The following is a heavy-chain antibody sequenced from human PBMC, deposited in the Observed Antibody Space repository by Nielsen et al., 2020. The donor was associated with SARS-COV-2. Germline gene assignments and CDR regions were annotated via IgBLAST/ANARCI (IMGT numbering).Heavy chain of an antibody. CDR1: GGSISGYY. CDR3: ARDYFGDYLDGFDV. D-gene: IGHD4-17*01. CDR2: IHHTGTT. J-gene: IGHJ3*01. V-gene: IGHV4-59*01. Sequence: SETLSLTCTVSGGSISGYYWTWIRQPPGKGLEWIGYIHHTGTTAFNPSLKSRVTMSLDTSKNQFSLNLSSVTAADRAVYYCARDYFGDYLDGFDVWGQGTMVTVSS.